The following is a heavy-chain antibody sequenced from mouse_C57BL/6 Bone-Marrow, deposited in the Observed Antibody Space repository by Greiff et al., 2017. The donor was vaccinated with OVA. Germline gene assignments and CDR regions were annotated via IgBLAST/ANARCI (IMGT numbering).Heavy chain of an antibody. CDR3: SRLTTVVAIYAMDY. J-gene: IGHJ4*01. CDR1: GFTFSSYA. V-gene: IGHV5-4*03. CDR2: ISDGGSYT. Sequence: EVKVEESGGGLVKPGGSLKLSCAASGFTFSSYAMSWVRQTPEKRLEWVATISDGGSYTYYPDNVKGRFTISRDNAKNNLYLQMSHLKSEDTAMYYCSRLTTVVAIYAMDYWGQGTSVTVSS. D-gene: IGHD1-1*01.